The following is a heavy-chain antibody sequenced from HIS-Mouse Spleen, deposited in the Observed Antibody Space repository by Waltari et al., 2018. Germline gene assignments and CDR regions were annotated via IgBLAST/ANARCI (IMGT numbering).Heavy chain of an antibody. CDR1: GYTFTGYY. D-gene: IGHD2-8*01. J-gene: IGHJ4*02. V-gene: IGHV1-2*02. CDR3: ARLGVFDY. Sequence: QVQLVQSGAEVKKPGASVKVSCKASGYTFTGYYMHWVRQAPGQGLEWMGGIKPNSGGTNYAQKVQGRVTMTRDTSISTAYMELSRLRSDDTAVYYCARLGVFDYWGQGTLVTVSS. CDR2: IKPNSGGT.